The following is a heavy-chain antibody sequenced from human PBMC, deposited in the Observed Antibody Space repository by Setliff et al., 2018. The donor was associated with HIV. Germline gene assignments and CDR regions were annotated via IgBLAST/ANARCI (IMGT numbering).Heavy chain of an antibody. J-gene: IGHJ4*02. V-gene: IGHV3-15*01. CDR3: TTGDILTGYQYLDY. CDR2: IKSKTDGGTT. Sequence: GESLKISCAASGFLFTNAWMTWVRQAPGKGLEWVGRIKSKTDGGTTDYAAPVKGRFTISRDDPENTLFLQMNSLKNGDTAVYYCTTGDILTGYQYLDYWGQGTQVTVSS. D-gene: IGHD3-9*01. CDR1: GFLFTNAW.